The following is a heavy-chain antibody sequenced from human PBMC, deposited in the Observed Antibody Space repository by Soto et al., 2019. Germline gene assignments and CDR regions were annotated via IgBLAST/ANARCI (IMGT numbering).Heavy chain of an antibody. D-gene: IGHD6-13*01. CDR3: ARLRSGEAAAGPSDY. CDR1: GYSFTSYW. V-gene: IGHV5-51*01. Sequence: PGXSLKISCKGSGYSFTSYWLGWLRQIPVKGLEWTGIIYPGDSDTRYSPSFQGQVTISADKSISTAYLQWSSLKASDTAMYYCARLRSGEAAAGPSDYWGQGTLVTVSS. J-gene: IGHJ4*02. CDR2: IYPGDSDT.